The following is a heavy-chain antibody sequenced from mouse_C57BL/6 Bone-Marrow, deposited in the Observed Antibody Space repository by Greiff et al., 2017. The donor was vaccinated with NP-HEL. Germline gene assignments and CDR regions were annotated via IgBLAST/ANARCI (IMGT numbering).Heavy chain of an antibody. CDR1: GFNIKDDY. V-gene: IGHV14-4*01. Sequence: VQLKQSGAELVRPGASVKLSCTASGFNIKDDYMHWVKQRPEQGLEWIGWIDPENGDTEYASKFQGKATITADTSSNTAYLQLSSLTSEDTAVYYCTTNWPLDYWGQGTSVTVSS. CDR3: TTNWPLDY. J-gene: IGHJ4*01. CDR2: IDPENGDT. D-gene: IGHD4-1*01.